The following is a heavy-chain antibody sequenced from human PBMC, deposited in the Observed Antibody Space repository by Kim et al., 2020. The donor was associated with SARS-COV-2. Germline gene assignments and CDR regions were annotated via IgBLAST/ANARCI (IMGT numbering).Heavy chain of an antibody. CDR1: GFTFSGFW. V-gene: IGHV3-74*03. CDR2: VNTDGSDT. Sequence: GGSLRLSCEDSGFTFSGFWMDWVRQAPGKGLLWVSRVNTDGSDTTYADSVKGRFTVSRDNAKNTLYLQMNRLRADDTAVYYCTRAKVATNAFDSWGQGIL. CDR3: TRAKVATNAFDS. D-gene: IGHD1-1*01. J-gene: IGHJ4*02.